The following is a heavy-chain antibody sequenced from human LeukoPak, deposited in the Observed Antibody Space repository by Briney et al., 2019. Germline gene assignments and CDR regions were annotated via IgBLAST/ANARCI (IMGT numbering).Heavy chain of an antibody. D-gene: IGHD5-24*01. Sequence: SETLSLTCTVSGGSMSSYYWSWIRQPPGKGLEWIGYTYYSGSTKYNPSLKSRVTISVDTSKNQFSLKLSSVTAADTTVYYCARGARAGYNLEPFDYWGQGTLVTVSS. V-gene: IGHV4-59*08. CDR3: ARGARAGYNLEPFDY. CDR2: TYYSGST. CDR1: GGSMSSYY. J-gene: IGHJ4*02.